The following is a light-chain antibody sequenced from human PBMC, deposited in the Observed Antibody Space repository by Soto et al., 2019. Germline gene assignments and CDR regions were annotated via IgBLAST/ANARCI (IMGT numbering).Light chain of an antibody. Sequence: EIVLTQSPGTLPLSPGERATLSCRASQTINNNYLAWYQQKPGQTPRLLVNAASNRATGIPDRFSGGGSGTDFTLTISSLEPEDFAVYYCQQYGLPPHSFGQGTRVEIK. CDR1: QTINNNY. J-gene: IGKJ2*01. CDR3: QQYGLPPHS. CDR2: AAS. V-gene: IGKV3-20*01.